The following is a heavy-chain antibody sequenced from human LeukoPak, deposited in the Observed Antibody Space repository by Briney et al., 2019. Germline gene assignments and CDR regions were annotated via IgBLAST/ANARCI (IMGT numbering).Heavy chain of an antibody. CDR1: GFTFSSYW. CDR3: ARVGQWLAYYFDY. Sequence: GGSLRLSCAAPGFTFSSYWMHWVRQAPGKGLVWVSRINSDGSSTSYADSVKGRFTISRDNAKNTLYLQMNSLRAEDTAVYYCARVGQWLAYYFDYWGQGTLVTVSS. D-gene: IGHD6-19*01. V-gene: IGHV3-74*01. CDR2: INSDGSST. J-gene: IGHJ4*02.